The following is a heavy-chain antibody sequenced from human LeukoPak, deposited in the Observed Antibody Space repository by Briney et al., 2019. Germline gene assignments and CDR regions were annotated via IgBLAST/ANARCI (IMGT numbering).Heavy chain of an antibody. CDR1: GGSISSYY. CDR3: ARGYSNYRTYYYYGMDV. V-gene: IGHV4-59*01. D-gene: IGHD4-11*01. Sequence: SETLSLTRTVSGGSISSYYWSWIRQPPGKGLEWIGYIYYSGSTNYNPSLKSRVTISVDTSKNQFSLKLSSVTAADTAVYYCARGYSNYRTYYYYGMDVWGQGTTVTVSS. CDR2: IYYSGST. J-gene: IGHJ6*02.